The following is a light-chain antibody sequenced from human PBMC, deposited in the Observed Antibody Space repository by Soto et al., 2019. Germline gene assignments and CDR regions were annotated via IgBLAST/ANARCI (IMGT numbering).Light chain of an antibody. Sequence: QCVRTQPASVSGAPGQSITISCAGTSSDVGAYNYVSWYQHHPGKAPKLMIYDVNNRPSGDSNRFSGSKSGNTASLTISGLQAEDEADYYCSSRTRGATYVSGRGTKVTLL. CDR2: DVN. J-gene: IGLJ1*01. CDR3: SSRTRGATYV. V-gene: IGLV2-14*03. CDR1: SSDVGAYNY.